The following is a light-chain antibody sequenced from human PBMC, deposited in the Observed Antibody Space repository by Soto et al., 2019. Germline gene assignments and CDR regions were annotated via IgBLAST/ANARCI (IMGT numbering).Light chain of an antibody. V-gene: IGKV1-13*02. CDR1: QDINNA. Sequence: AIQLTQSPSSLSASVGDRVTITCRASQDINNALAWYQQKPGKPPSLLIYDASSLESGVTSRFSGSGSGTDFTLTISSLQPEDFATYYCQQFNSDLFTFGPGTKVDVK. J-gene: IGKJ3*01. CDR2: DAS. CDR3: QQFNSDLFT.